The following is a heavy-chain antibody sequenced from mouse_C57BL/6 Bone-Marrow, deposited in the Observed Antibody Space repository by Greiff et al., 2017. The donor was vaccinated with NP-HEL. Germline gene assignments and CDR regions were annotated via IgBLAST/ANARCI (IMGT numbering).Heavy chain of an antibody. CDR1: GFTFSSYG. V-gene: IGHV5-6*01. CDR3: ANVGRGFAY. J-gene: IGHJ3*01. CDR2: ISSGGSYT. Sequence: EVQLVESGGDLVKPGGSLKLSCAASGFTFSSYGMSWVRQTPDKRLEWVATISSGGSYTYYPDSVKGRFTISRDNAKNTLYLQMSRLKSEDTAMYYCANVGRGFAYWGQGTLVTVSA. D-gene: IGHD4-1*01.